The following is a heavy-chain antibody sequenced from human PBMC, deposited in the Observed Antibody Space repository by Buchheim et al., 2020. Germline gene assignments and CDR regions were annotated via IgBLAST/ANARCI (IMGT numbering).Heavy chain of an antibody. Sequence: QVQLQESGPGLVKPSGTLSLTCAVSGGSISSSNWWSWVRQPPGKGLEWIGEIYHSGSTNYNPSLKSRVTISVDKSKNQLSLKLSSVTAADTAVYYCARVDAGYYDSSGYYEASYISAWGQGTL. CDR2: IYHSGST. J-gene: IGHJ5*02. D-gene: IGHD3-22*01. CDR3: ARVDAGYYDSSGYYEASYISA. CDR1: GGSISSSNW. V-gene: IGHV4-4*02.